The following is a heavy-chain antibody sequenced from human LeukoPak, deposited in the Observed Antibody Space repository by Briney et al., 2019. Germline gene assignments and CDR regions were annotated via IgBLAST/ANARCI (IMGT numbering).Heavy chain of an antibody. CDR1: GGTFSSYA. CDR3: ASPYGSGSSRSDY. J-gene: IGHJ4*02. V-gene: IGHV1-2*06. CDR2: INPNSGGT. D-gene: IGHD3-10*01. Sequence: ASVKVSCKASGGTFSSYAISWVRQAPGQGLEWMGRINPNSGGTNYAQKFQGRVTMTRDTSISTAYMELSRLRSDDTAVYYCASPYGSGSSRSDYWGQGTLVTVSS.